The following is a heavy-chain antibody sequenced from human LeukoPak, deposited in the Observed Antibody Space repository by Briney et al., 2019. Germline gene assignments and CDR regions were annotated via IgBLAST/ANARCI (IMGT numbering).Heavy chain of an antibody. J-gene: IGHJ4*02. CDR1: GGTFSSYA. CDR3: ARAGGANYGDCFGY. Sequence: ASVKVSCKASGGTFSSYAISWVRQAPGQGLEWMGWISAYNGNTNYAQKLQGRVTMTTDTSTSTAYMELRSLRSDDTAVYYCARAGGANYGDCFGYWGQGTLVTVSS. CDR2: ISAYNGNT. V-gene: IGHV1-18*01. D-gene: IGHD4-17*01.